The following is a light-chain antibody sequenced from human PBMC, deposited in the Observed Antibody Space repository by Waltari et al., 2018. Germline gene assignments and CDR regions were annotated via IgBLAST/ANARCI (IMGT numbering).Light chain of an antibody. CDR3: QQCGGSPYT. J-gene: IGKJ2*01. Sequence: ETVLTQSPGTLSLSPGERATLSCRASQSVSGNCLAWYQQKPGQSPRLLIYAASSRVAGLPYRFSGSGSGTDFTLTISRLEPEDFAVYYCQQCGGSPYTFGQGTNLEIK. V-gene: IGKV3-20*01. CDR1: QSVSGNC. CDR2: AAS.